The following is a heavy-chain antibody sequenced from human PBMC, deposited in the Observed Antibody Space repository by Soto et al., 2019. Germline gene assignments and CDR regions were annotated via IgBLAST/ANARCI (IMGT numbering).Heavy chain of an antibody. Sequence: QVQLVQSGAEVKKPGASVKVSCKASGYTFTSYYMHWVRQAPGQGLEWMGIINPSGGSTSYAQKFQGRVTMPRDTSTNTVYMELRSLRSEDTAVYYCERHPGPRDVARIDYWGQGTLVTVSS. V-gene: IGHV1-46*01. CDR1: GYTFTSYY. J-gene: IGHJ4*02. CDR3: ERHPGPRDVARIDY. D-gene: IGHD2-15*01. CDR2: INPSGGST.